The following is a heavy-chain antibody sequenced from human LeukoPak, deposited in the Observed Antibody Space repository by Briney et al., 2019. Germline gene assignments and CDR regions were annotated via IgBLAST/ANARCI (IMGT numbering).Heavy chain of an antibody. CDR1: GFTFSDHY. D-gene: IGHD3-3*01. V-gene: IGHV3-72*01. Sequence: GGSLRLSRAASGFTFSDHYMDWLRQAPGKGLEWVGRTRNKANSYTTEYAASVKGRFTISRDDSKNSLYLQMNSLKTEDTAVYYCASWVWSGYYEPRNNWFDPWGQGTLVTVSS. J-gene: IGHJ5*02. CDR3: ASWVWSGYYEPRNNWFDP. CDR2: TRNKANSYTT.